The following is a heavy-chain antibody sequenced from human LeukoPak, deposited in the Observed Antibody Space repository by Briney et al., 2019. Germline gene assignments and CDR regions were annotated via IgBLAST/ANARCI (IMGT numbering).Heavy chain of an antibody. CDR2: ITSSSSYI. CDR1: GFTFSSYS. V-gene: IGHV3-21*01. CDR3: ASGSLGTGDRSY. D-gene: IGHD7-27*01. Sequence: GGSLRLSCAASGFTFSSYSMNWVRQAPGKGLEWVSSITSSSSYIYYADSVKGRFTISRDNAKNSLYLQMNSLRAEDTAVYYCASGSLGTGDRSYWGQGTLVTVPS. J-gene: IGHJ4*02.